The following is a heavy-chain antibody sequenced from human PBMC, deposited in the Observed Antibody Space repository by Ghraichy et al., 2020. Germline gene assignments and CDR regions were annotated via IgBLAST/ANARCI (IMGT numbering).Heavy chain of an antibody. V-gene: IGHV2-5*01. CDR2: IFGNDEN. Sequence: SGPTLVKPTQTLTLTCTFSGFSLSIDKLAVGWIRQPPGKALEWLAVIFGNDENYYKSSLKSRLTIIKDTSKNQVVLRMSNMDPEDTATYYCARRIHGMDVWGQGTTVTVSS. CDR1: GFSLSIDKLA. J-gene: IGHJ6*02. CDR3: ARRIHGMDV.